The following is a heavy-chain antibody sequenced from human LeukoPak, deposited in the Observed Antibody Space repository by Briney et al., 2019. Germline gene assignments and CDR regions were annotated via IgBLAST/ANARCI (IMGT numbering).Heavy chain of an antibody. Sequence: ASVKVSCKASGYTFTSYGISWVRQAPGQGLEWMGWINPNSGGTNYAQKFQGRVTMTRDTSISTAYMELSRLRSDDTAVYYCARDPRADFTIFGVVNYYYYYYMDVWGKGTTVTVSS. CDR2: INPNSGGT. D-gene: IGHD3-3*01. CDR3: ARDPRADFTIFGVVNYYYYYYMDV. V-gene: IGHV1-2*02. CDR1: GYTFTSYG. J-gene: IGHJ6*03.